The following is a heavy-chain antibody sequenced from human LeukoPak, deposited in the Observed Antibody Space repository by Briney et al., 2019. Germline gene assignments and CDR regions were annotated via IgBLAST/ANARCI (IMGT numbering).Heavy chain of an antibody. Sequence: SETLSLTCTVSGGSISSGSYYWSWIRQPPGKGLEWIGYIYYSGSTNYNPSLKSRVTISVDTSKNQFSLKLSSVTAADTAVYYCARELMGVMYFDYWAREPWSPSPQ. J-gene: IGHJ4*02. V-gene: IGHV4-61*01. D-gene: IGHD3-16*01. CDR2: IYYSGST. CDR1: GGSISSGSYY. CDR3: ARELMGVMYFDY.